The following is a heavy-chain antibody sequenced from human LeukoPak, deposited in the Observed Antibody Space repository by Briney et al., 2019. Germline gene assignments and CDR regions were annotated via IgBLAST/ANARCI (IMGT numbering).Heavy chain of an antibody. D-gene: IGHD3-16*01. Sequence: EASVKVSCKASGYTFTGYYMHWVRQAPGQGLEWMGWINPNSGGTNYAQKFQGRVTMTRDTSISTAYMELSRLRSDDTAVYYCARSSSVTTFRVYYYYYMDVWGKGTTVTVS. J-gene: IGHJ6*03. CDR2: INPNSGGT. CDR3: ARSSSVTTFRVYYYYYMDV. V-gene: IGHV1-2*02. CDR1: GYTFTGYY.